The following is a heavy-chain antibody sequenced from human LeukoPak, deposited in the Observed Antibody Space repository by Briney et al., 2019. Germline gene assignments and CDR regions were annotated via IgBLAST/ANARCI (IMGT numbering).Heavy chain of an antibody. CDR2: IYYSGST. Sequence: PSETLSLTCAVSGYSISSSNWWGWIRQPPGKGLEWIGYIYYSGSTNYNPSLKSRVTISVDTSKNQFSLKLSSVTAADTAVYYCAKYSSSSGNFDYWGQGTLVTVSS. V-gene: IGHV4-28*01. CDR1: GYSISSSNW. CDR3: AKYSSSSGNFDY. D-gene: IGHD6-6*01. J-gene: IGHJ4*02.